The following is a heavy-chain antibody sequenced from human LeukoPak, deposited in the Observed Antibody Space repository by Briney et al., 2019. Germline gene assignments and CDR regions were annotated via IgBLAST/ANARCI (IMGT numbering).Heavy chain of an antibody. D-gene: IGHD2-15*01. V-gene: IGHV4-59*01. CDR1: GGSISSYY. Sequence: PSATLSLTCTVSGGSISSYYWSWIRQPPGKGLEWIGYIYYSGSTNYTPSLKSRVTISVDTSKNQFSLKLSSVTAADTAVYYCARALGYCSGGSCYRIETTFDYWGQGTLVTVSS. J-gene: IGHJ4*02. CDR3: ARALGYCSGGSCYRIETTFDY. CDR2: IYYSGST.